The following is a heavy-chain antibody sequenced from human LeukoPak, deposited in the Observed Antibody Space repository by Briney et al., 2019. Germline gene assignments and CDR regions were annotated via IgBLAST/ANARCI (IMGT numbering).Heavy chain of an antibody. CDR1: GFIFRNYW. D-gene: IGHD3-10*01. V-gene: IGHV3-7*01. Sequence: GGSLRLSCEAAGFIFRNYWMGWVRQAPGKGLEWVANINEDGSEKYYVDSVKGRFTISRDNAKNSLYLQMNILRAEDTAVYYCARAAITMVRGPYDYWGQGTLVTVSS. CDR3: ARAAITMVRGPYDY. J-gene: IGHJ4*02. CDR2: INEDGSEK.